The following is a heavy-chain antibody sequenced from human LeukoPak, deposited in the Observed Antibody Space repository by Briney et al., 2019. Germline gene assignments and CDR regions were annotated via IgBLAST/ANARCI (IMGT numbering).Heavy chain of an antibody. Sequence: PGRSLRLSCAASGFTFDDYAMHWVRQAPGKGLEWVSGISWNSGSIGYADSVKGRFTISRDNAKNSLYLQMNSLRAEDTAVYYCARPLGAVAGNNAFDIWGQGTMVTVSS. V-gene: IGHV3-9*01. J-gene: IGHJ3*02. CDR1: GFTFDDYA. D-gene: IGHD6-19*01. CDR3: ARPLGAVAGNNAFDI. CDR2: ISWNSGSI.